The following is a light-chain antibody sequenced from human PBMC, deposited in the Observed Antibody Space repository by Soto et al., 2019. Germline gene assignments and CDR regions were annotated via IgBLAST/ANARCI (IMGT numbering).Light chain of an antibody. J-gene: IGLJ2*01. CDR3: QAWDSSLYVV. CDR2: QDT. Sequence: SYELTQPPSLSVSPGQTASITCSGDKMGDKYAWWYQQKPGQSPVLVIYQDTKRPPGIPERFSGSASGNTATLTIRGTQAVDEADYYCQAWDSSLYVVFGGGTKLTVL. V-gene: IGLV3-1*01. CDR1: KMGDKY.